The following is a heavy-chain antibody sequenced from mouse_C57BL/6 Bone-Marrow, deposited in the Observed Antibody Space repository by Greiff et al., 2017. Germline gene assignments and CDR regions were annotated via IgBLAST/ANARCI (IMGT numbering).Heavy chain of an antibody. V-gene: IGHV2-9-1*01. CDR3: ASLYYAGFAY. D-gene: IGHD2-1*01. Sequence: VQLQQSGPGLVAPSQSLSITCTVSGFSLTSYAISWVRQPPGKGLEWLGVIWTGGGTNYNSALKSRLSISKDNTKSQVFLKMNSLQTDDTARYDCASLYYAGFAYWGQETLVTVSA. CDR2: IWTGGGT. CDR1: GFSLTSYA. J-gene: IGHJ3*01.